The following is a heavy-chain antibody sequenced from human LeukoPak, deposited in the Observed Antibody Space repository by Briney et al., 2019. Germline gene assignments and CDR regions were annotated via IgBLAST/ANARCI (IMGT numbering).Heavy chain of an antibody. V-gene: IGHV1-2*02. CDR3: ARDFQYYYDSSGYYSSSY. CDR1: VYTFTVYY. D-gene: IGHD3-22*01. Sequence: ASVTVSFRSCVYTFTVYYVHWVRQPPGQRLEWVGWIHPNSGGTDYAQKFRGSVTMTRDTSISTAYMELSRLRSDDTAVYYCARDFQYYYDSSGYYSSSYWGQGTLVTVSS. J-gene: IGHJ4*02. CDR2: IHPNSGGT.